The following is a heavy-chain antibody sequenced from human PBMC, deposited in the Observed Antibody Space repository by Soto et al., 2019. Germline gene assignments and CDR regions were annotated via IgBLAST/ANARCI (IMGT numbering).Heavy chain of an antibody. CDR2: ISSSSSYI. V-gene: IGHV3-21*01. J-gene: IGHJ4*02. CDR1: GFTFSSYS. CDR3: ARIAVAGHSNHIDY. Sequence: EVQLVESGGGLVKPGGSLRLSCAASGFTFSSYSMNWVRQAPGKGLEWVSSISSSSSYIYYADSVKGRFTISRDNAKNSLYLQMNSLRAEDTAVYYCARIAVAGHSNHIDYWGQGTLVTVSS. D-gene: IGHD6-19*01.